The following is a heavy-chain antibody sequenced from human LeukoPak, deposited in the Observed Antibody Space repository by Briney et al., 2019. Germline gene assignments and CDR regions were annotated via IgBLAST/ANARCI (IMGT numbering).Heavy chain of an antibody. Sequence: SETLSLACTVSGGSISSSSYYWGWIRQPPGKGLEWIGSIYCSGTTYYNPSLKSRVTISVDTSKNQFSLKLTSVTAADTAMYYCARDPEAVAGTGPFGHWGQGTLVTVSS. J-gene: IGHJ4*02. D-gene: IGHD6-19*01. CDR3: ARDPEAVAGTGPFGH. CDR1: GGSISSSSYY. V-gene: IGHV4-39*07. CDR2: IYCSGTT.